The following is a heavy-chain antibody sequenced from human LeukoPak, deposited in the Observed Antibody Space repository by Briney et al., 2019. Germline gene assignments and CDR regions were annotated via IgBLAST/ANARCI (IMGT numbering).Heavy chain of an antibody. J-gene: IGHJ5*02. V-gene: IGHV1-69*05. CDR1: GGTFSSYA. Sequence: ASVKVSCKASGGTFSSYAISWVRQAPGQGLEWMGGIIPIFGTANYAQKFQGRVTITTDESTSTAYMELSSLRSEDTAVYYCAANHYDFWSGSLTWGQGTLVTVSS. CDR2: IIPIFGTA. D-gene: IGHD3-3*01. CDR3: AANHYDFWSGSLT.